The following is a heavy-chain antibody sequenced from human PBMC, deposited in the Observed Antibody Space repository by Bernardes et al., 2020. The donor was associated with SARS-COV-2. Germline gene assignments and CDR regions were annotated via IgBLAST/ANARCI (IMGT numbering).Heavy chain of an antibody. CDR1: GFTFSSYW. V-gene: IGHV3-7*01. CDR3: ARDQAHRFGYGSGSLGY. D-gene: IGHD3-10*01. Sequence: GGSLRLSCAASGFTFSSYWMTWVRQAPGKGVEWVANIKQDGSEKYYVDSVKGRFSISRDNARNSLYLQMTTLRVDDTAVYFCARDQAHRFGYGSGSLGYWGQGTLVTVSS. J-gene: IGHJ4*02. CDR2: IKQDGSEK.